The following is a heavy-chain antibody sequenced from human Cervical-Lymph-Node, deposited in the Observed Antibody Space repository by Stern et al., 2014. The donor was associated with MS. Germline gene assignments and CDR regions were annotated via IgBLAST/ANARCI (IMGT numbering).Heavy chain of an antibody. V-gene: IGHV1-69*01. D-gene: IGHD3-10*01. CDR1: GGTFSSYA. CDR2: IIPIFGTA. J-gene: IGHJ5*02. Sequence: QVQLGQSGAEVKKPGSSVKVSCKASGGTFSSYAISWVRQAPGQGLEWMGGIIPIFGTANYAQKFQGRVTITADESTSTAYMELSSLRSEDTAVYYCARDLCHYYGSDENRCVMFNWFDPWGQGTLVTVSS. CDR3: ARDLCHYYGSDENRCVMFNWFDP.